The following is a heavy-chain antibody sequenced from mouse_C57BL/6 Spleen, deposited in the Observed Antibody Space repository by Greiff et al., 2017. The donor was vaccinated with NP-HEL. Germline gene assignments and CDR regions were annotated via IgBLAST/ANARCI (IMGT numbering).Heavy chain of an antibody. CDR2: IDPETGGT. V-gene: IGHV1-15*01. J-gene: IGHJ1*03. Sequence: QVHVKQSGAELVRPGASVTLSCKASGYTFTDYEMHWVKQTPVHGLEWIGAIDPETGGTAYNQKFKGKAILTADKSSSTAYMELRSLTSEDSAVYYCTRDITTVVAPLSDFDVWGTGTTVTVSS. D-gene: IGHD1-1*01. CDR3: TRDITTVVAPLSDFDV. CDR1: GYTFTDYE.